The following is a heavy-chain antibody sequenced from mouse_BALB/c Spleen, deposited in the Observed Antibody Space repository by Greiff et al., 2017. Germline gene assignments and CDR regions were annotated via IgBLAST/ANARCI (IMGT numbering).Heavy chain of an antibody. CDR2: ISSGGSYT. D-gene: IGHD1-2*01. V-gene: IGHV5-9-4*01. J-gene: IGHJ3*01. CDR1: GFTFSSYA. CDR3: ATLLRLRNFAY. Sequence: EVQVVESGGGLVKPGGSLKLSCAASGFTFSSYAMSWVRQSPEKRLEWVAEISSGGSYTYYPDTVTGRFTISRDNAKNTLYLEMSSLRSEDTAMYYCATLLRLRNFAYWGQGTLVTVSA.